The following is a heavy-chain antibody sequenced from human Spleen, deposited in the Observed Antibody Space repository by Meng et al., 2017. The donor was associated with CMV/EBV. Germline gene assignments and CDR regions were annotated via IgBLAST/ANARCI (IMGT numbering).Heavy chain of an antibody. CDR3: ARDGDYATEYFQH. V-gene: IGHV3-48*04. CDR1: GFTFSSYG. J-gene: IGHJ1*01. CDR2: ISSSGSTI. Sequence: GESLKISCAASGFTFSSYGMHWVRQAPGKGLEWVSYISSSGSTIYYADSVKGRFTISRDNAKNSLYLQMNSLRAEDTAVYYCARDGDYATEYFQHWGQGTLVTVSS. D-gene: IGHD4-17*01.